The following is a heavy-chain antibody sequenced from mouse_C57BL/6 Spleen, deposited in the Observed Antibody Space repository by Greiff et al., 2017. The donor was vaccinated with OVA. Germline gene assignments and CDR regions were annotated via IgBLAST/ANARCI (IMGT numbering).Heavy chain of an antibody. D-gene: IGHD3-2*02. J-gene: IGHJ3*01. Sequence: VQLKQSGAELVRPGASVKLSCTASGFNITDDYMHWVKQRPEQGLEWIGWIDPENGDTEYASKFQGKATITADTSSNTAYLQHSSLTSEDTAVYYCTTAQARFAYWGQGTLVTVSA. CDR3: TTAQARFAY. V-gene: IGHV14-4*01. CDR1: GFNITDDY. CDR2: IDPENGDT.